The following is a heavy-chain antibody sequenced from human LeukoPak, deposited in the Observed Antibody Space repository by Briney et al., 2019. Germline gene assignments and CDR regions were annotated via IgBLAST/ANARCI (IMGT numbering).Heavy chain of an antibody. CDR1: GFTFSSYG. CDR3: AKALSVGATNYFDC. V-gene: IGHV3-30*18. Sequence: GGSLRLSCAASGFTFSSYGMHWVRQAPGKGLEWVAVISYDGSNKYYADSVKGRFTISRDNSKNTLYLQMNSLRAEDTAVYYCAKALSVGATNYFDCWGQGTLVTVSS. D-gene: IGHD1-26*01. CDR2: ISYDGSNK. J-gene: IGHJ4*02.